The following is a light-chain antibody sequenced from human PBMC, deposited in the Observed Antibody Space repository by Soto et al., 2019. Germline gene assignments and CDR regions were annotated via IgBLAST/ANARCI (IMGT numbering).Light chain of an antibody. CDR1: SSNIGSNI. CDR3: EAWDDSLIGLL. Sequence: QSVLTQPPSASGTPGQRVSITCSGSSSNIGSNIVNWYQQLPGRAPKLLIYRTNQRPSGVPDRFSASKSGTSASLAISGLXSEDEADYYCEAWDDSLIGLLFGGGTKVTVL. J-gene: IGLJ2*01. V-gene: IGLV1-44*01. CDR2: RTN.